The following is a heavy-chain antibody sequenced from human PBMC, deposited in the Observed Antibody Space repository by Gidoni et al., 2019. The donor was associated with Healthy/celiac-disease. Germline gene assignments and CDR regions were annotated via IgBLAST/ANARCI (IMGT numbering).Heavy chain of an antibody. V-gene: IGHV3-23*01. CDR2: ISGSGGST. CDR1: GFTFSSYA. D-gene: IGHD1-26*01. Sequence: EVQLLESGGGLVQPGGSLRLSCAASGFTFSSYAMSWVRQAPGKGLEWVSAISGSGGSTYYADSVKGRFTISRDNSKNTLYLQMNSLRAEDTAVYYCAKDHIDWSHSGSYGGYWGQGTLVTVSS. CDR3: AKDHIDWSHSGSYGGY. J-gene: IGHJ4*02.